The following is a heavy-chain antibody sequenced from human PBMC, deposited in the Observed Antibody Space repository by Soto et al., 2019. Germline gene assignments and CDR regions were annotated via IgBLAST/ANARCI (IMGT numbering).Heavy chain of an antibody. CDR1: GGTFSSYA. CDR3: ASGYSGYDLGPYYYYGMDV. D-gene: IGHD5-12*01. J-gene: IGHJ6*02. V-gene: IGHV1-69*13. Sequence: GASVKVSCKASGGTFSSYAISWVRQAPGQGLEWMGGIIPIFGTANYAQKFQGRVTITADESTSTAYMELSSLRSEDTAVYYCASGYSGYDLGPYYYYGMDVWGQVTTVTVSS. CDR2: IIPIFGTA.